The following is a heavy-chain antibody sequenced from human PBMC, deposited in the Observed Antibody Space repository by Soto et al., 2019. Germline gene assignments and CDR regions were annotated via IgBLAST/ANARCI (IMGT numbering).Heavy chain of an antibody. J-gene: IGHJ4*02. CDR3: ARYGYSSSWYFDY. Sequence: LPETLSLTCAVSSGSISSSNWWSWVRQPPGKGLEWIGEIYHSGSTNYNPSLKSRVTISVDKSKNQFSLKLSSVTAADTAVYYCARYGYSSSWYFDYWGQGTLVTVSS. V-gene: IGHV4-4*03. CDR2: IYHSGST. D-gene: IGHD6-13*01. CDR1: SGSISSSNW.